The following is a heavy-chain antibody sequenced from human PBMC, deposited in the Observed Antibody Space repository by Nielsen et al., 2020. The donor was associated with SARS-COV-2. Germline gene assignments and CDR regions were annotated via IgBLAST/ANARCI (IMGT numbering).Heavy chain of an antibody. CDR2: IIPILGIA. Sequence: SVKVSCKASGYTFTGYYMHWVRQAPGQGLEWMGRIIPILGIANYAQKFQGRVTITADKSTSTAYMELSSLRSEDTAVYYCARAQRWLQFIEFDYWGQGTLVTVS. J-gene: IGHJ4*02. CDR3: ARAQRWLQFIEFDY. CDR1: GYTFTGYY. V-gene: IGHV1-69*04. D-gene: IGHD5-24*01.